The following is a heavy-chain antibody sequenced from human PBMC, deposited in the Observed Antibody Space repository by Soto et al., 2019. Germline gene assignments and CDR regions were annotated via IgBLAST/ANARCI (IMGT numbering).Heavy chain of an antibody. CDR3: AREQYYYDSSGYWGRAFDI. J-gene: IGHJ3*02. Sequence: QVQLQEPGPGLVKPSQTLSLTCTVSGGSISSGDYYWSWIRQPPGKGLEWIGYIYYSGSTYYNPSLKSRVTISVDTSKNQFSLKLSSVTAADTAVYYCAREQYYYDSSGYWGRAFDIWGQGTMVTVSS. CDR1: GGSISSGDYY. CDR2: IYYSGST. D-gene: IGHD3-22*01. V-gene: IGHV4-30-4*01.